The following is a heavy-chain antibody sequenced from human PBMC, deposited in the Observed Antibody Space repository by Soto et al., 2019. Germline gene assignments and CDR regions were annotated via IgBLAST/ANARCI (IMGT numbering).Heavy chain of an antibody. CDR1: GGSFSGYY. J-gene: IGHJ6*02. Sequence: PSETLSLACAVYGGSFSGYYWSWIRQPPGKGLEWIGEINHSGSTNYNPSLKSRVTISVGTSKNQFSLKLSSVTAADTAVYYCARSLDYYYYYGMDVWGQGTTVTVSS. CDR2: INHSGST. CDR3: ARSLDYYYYYGMDV. V-gene: IGHV4-34*01.